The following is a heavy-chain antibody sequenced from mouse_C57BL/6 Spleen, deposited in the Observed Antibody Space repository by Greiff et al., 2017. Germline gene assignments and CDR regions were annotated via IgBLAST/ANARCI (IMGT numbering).Heavy chain of an antibody. V-gene: IGHV1-64*01. J-gene: IGHJ3*01. CDR2: IHPNSGST. D-gene: IGHD2-4*01. Sequence: QVQLKQPGAELVKPGASVKLSCKASGYTFTSYWVHWVKQRPGQGLEWIGMIHPNSGSTNYNEKFKSKATLTVDKSSSTAYMQLSSLTSEDSAVYYGAINGYDCDGAWFAYWGQGPLVTFSA. CDR3: AINGYDCDGAWFAY. CDR1: GYTFTSYW.